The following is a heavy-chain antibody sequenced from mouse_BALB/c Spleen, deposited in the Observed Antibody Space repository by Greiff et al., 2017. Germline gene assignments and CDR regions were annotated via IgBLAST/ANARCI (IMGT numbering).Heavy chain of an antibody. CDR1: GFTFTDYY. V-gene: IGHV7-3*02. D-gene: IGHD2-4*01. J-gene: IGHJ3*01. Sequence: DVKLVESGGGLVQPGGSLRLSCATSGFTFTDYYMSWVRQPPGKALEWLGFIRNKANGYTTEYSASVKGRFTISRDNSQSILYLQMNTLRAEDSATYYCARGGITTRVSTWCAYWGQGTLVTVSA. CDR2: IRNKANGYTT. CDR3: ARGGITTRVSTWCAY.